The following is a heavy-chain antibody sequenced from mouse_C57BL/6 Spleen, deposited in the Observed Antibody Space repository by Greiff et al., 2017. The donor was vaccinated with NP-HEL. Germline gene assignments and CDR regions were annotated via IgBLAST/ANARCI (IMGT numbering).Heavy chain of an antibody. CDR3: ARGRNPSWYFDV. Sequence: QVQLQQSGAELVRPGTSVKVSCKASGYAFTNYLIEWVKQRPGQGLEWIGVINPGSGGTNYNEKFKGKATLTADKSSSTAYMQLSSLTSEDSAVYCCARGRNPSWYFDVWGTGTTVTVSS. V-gene: IGHV1-54*01. CDR1: GYAFTNYL. CDR2: INPGSGGT. J-gene: IGHJ1*03.